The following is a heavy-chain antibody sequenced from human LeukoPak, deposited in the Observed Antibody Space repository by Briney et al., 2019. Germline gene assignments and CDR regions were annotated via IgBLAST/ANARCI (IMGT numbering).Heavy chain of an antibody. CDR3: ARDRIAVAGTLFGYYYYMDV. V-gene: IGHV1-46*01. J-gene: IGHJ6*03. Sequence: ASVKVSCKASGYTFTSYYMHWVRQAPGQGLEWMGIINPSGGSTSYAQKFQGRVTMTRDTSTSTVYMELSSLRSEDTAVYYCARDRIAVAGTLFGYYYYMDVWGKGTTVTVSS. CDR2: INPSGGST. D-gene: IGHD6-19*01. CDR1: GYTFTSYY.